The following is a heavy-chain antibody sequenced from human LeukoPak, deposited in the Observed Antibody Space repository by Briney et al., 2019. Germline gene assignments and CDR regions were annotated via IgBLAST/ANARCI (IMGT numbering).Heavy chain of an antibody. CDR1: GFTFSSYW. CDR2: INSDGSST. Sequence: GGSLRLSCAASGFTFSSYWMHWVRQAPGKGLVWVSRINSDGSSTSYADSVKGRFTISRDNSKNTLYLQMNSLRAEDTAVYYCAKRVSRGASDYYYYYYMDVWGKGTTVTVSS. J-gene: IGHJ6*03. V-gene: IGHV3-74*01. CDR3: AKRVSRGASDYYYYYYMDV. D-gene: IGHD2-21*01.